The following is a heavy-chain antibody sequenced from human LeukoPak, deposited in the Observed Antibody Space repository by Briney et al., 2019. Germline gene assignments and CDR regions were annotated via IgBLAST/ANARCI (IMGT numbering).Heavy chain of an antibody. D-gene: IGHD4-23*01. CDR1: GFTFSSYA. V-gene: IGHV3-30-3*01. CDR3: ARGSGGNSPPDY. J-gene: IGHJ4*02. Sequence: PGGSLRLSCAASGFTFSSYAMHWVRQAPGKGLEWVAVISYDGSNKYYADSVKGRFTISRDNSKNTLYLQMNSLRAEDTAVYYCARGSGGNSPPDYWGQGTLVTVSS. CDR2: ISYDGSNK.